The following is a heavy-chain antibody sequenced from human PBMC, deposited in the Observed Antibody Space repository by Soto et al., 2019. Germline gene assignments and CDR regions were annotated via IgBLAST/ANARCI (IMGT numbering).Heavy chain of an antibody. CDR3: AKDFRSGYAKLYYFDY. Sequence: QVQLVESGGGVVQPGRSLRLSCAASGFTFSSYGMHWVRQAPGKGLERVAVISDDGSNKYYADSVKGRFTISRDNSKNTLYLQMNSLRAEDTAVYYCAKDFRSGYAKLYYFDYWGQGTLVTVSS. D-gene: IGHD3-3*01. V-gene: IGHV3-30*18. J-gene: IGHJ4*02. CDR1: GFTFSSYG. CDR2: ISDDGSNK.